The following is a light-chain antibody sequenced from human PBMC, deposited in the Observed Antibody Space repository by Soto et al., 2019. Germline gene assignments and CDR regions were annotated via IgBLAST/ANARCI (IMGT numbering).Light chain of an antibody. CDR2: DAS. CDR3: QQYNSYSEWT. J-gene: IGKJ1*01. V-gene: IGKV1-5*01. Sequence: DIQMTQSPSTLSASVGDRVTITCRASQSVSTWLAWYQQKPGKAPKLLIYDASSLERGVPSRFSGSGSGTEFTLTISSLQPDDFATYYCQQYNSYSEWTFGQGTKGDIK. CDR1: QSVSTW.